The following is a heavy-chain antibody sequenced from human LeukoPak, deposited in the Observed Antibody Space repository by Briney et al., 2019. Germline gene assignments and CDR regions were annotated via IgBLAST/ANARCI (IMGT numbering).Heavy chain of an antibody. D-gene: IGHD3-10*01. CDR2: VDHSGGT. V-gene: IGHV4-38-2*02. J-gene: IGHJ5*02. CDR1: GYSLSSGYY. Sequence: PSETLSLTCTVSGYSLSSGYYWGWIRQPPGKGLEWIGSVDHSGGTYYNPSLRSRVSISVDTSKNQFSLKLSSVTAADTAVYYCARHGSGSYYNLYSWFDPWGQGTLVTVSS. CDR3: ARHGSGSYYNLYSWFDP.